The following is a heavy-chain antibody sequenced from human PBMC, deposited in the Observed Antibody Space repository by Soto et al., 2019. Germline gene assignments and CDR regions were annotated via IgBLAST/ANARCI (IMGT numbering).Heavy chain of an antibody. CDR1: GYTFTGYF. V-gene: IGHV1-2*02. D-gene: IGHD3-10*01. Sequence: AAVQVSCKASGYTFTGYFMHWVRQAPARGVEWMGWINPYSGGADYAQSFQGRVTMTRDTSISTVYMELSRLRFDDTAVYYCARVIRGAYYNSPLDTWGQGTVVTVSS. CDR3: ARVIRGAYYNSPLDT. CDR2: INPYSGGA. J-gene: IGHJ5*02.